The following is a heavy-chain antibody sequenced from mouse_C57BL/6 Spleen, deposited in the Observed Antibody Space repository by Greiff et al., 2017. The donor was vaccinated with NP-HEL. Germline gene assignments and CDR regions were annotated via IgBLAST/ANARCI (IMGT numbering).Heavy chain of an antibody. CDR2: IWWDDDK. CDR1: GFSLSTFGMG. V-gene: IGHV8-8*01. J-gene: IGHJ2*01. CDR3: ARMAYYSNYGYFDY. Sequence: VKLVESGPGILQPSQTLSLTCSFSGFSLSTFGMGVGWIRQPSGKGLEWLAHIWWDDDKYYNPALKSRLTISKDTSKNQVFLKIANVDTADTATYYCARMAYYSNYGYFDYWGQGTTLTVSS. D-gene: IGHD2-5*01.